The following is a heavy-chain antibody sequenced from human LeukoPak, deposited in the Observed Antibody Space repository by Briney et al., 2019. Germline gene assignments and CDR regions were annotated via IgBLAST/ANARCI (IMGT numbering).Heavy chain of an antibody. D-gene: IGHD3-10*01. CDR3: ARDTSGTYYTPFDY. V-gene: IGHV1-69*06. J-gene: IGHJ4*02. CDR2: IIPIFGTA. CDR1: GGTFSSYA. Sequence: ASVKVSCKASGGTFSSYAISWVRQAPGRGLEWMGGIIPIFGTANYAQKFQGRVTITADKSTSTAYMELSSLRSEDTAVYYCARDTSGTYYTPFDYWGQGTLVTVSS.